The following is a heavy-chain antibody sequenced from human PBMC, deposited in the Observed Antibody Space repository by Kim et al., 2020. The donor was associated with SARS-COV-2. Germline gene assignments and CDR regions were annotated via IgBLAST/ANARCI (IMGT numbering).Heavy chain of an antibody. J-gene: IGHJ4*02. Sequence: GGSLRLSCVASGFTFSNYGMHWVHQAPGKGLEWVAIVSYEGRNTKYAASVEGRFTISRDNSKNTLYLQMNSLRTEDTALYYCVKEAAFTTVVVDYYFDYWGQGTLVTVSS. V-gene: IGHV3-30*18. CDR3: VKEAAFTTVVVDYYFDY. CDR1: GFTFSNYG. CDR2: VSYEGRNT. D-gene: IGHD2-15*01.